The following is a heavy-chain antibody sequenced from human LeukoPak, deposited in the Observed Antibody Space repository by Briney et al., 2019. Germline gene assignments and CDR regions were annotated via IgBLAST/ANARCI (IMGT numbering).Heavy chain of an antibody. CDR1: GFTFSSYW. J-gene: IGHJ3*02. Sequence: GGSLRLSCAASGFTFSSYWMSWVRQAPGKGLEWVANIKQDGSEKYYVDSVKGRFTISRDNAKNSLYLQMNSLRAENTAVYYCARDQASDAFDIWGLGTMVTVSS. D-gene: IGHD2-21*01. CDR2: IKQDGSEK. V-gene: IGHV3-7*01. CDR3: ARDQASDAFDI.